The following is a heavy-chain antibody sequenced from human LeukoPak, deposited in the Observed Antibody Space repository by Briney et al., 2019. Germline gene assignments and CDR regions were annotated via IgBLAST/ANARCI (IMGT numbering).Heavy chain of an antibody. Sequence: SETLSLTCAVSTYSITSGFYWGWVRQPPGKGLDWIGNVYQSGSTYYNSSLQSRVTILVDTSKNLFSLKLSSVTAADTAVYYCARLHSNAYFDYWGRGILVTVSS. J-gene: IGHJ4*02. CDR2: VYQSGST. CDR3: ARLHSNAYFDY. V-gene: IGHV4-38-2*01. CDR1: TYSITSGFY. D-gene: IGHD2/OR15-2a*01.